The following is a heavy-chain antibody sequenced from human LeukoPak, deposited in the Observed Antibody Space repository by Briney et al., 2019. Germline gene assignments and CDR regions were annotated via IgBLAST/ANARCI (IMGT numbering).Heavy chain of an antibody. D-gene: IGHD6-19*01. CDR2: IGGSGGTT. Sequence: GGSLRLSCAASGFTFSSSAMSWVRQAPGEGLEWVSGIGGSGGTTFYADSVKGRFTISRDNTKNTLYLQMNSLRAEDTVVYYCARFGSGWYYFDYWGQGTLVTDSS. CDR3: ARFGSGWYYFDY. V-gene: IGHV3-23*01. J-gene: IGHJ4*02. CDR1: GFTFSSSA.